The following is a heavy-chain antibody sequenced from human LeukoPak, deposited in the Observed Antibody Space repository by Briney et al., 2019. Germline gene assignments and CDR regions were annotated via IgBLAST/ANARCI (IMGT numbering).Heavy chain of an antibody. V-gene: IGHV5-51*01. Sequence: GESLKISCKGSGYSFTSYWIGWVRQMPGKGLEWMGIIYPGDSDTRYSPSFQGQVTISADKSVNIAYLQWSSLKASDTAIYYCARFKADHCDTTSCFSHGFDSWGQGTLVTVSS. J-gene: IGHJ4*02. CDR2: IYPGDSDT. CDR3: ARFKADHCDTTSCFSHGFDS. CDR1: GYSFTSYW. D-gene: IGHD3-22*01.